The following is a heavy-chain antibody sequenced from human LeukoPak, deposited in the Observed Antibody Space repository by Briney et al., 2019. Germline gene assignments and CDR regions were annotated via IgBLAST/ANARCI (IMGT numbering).Heavy chain of an antibody. V-gene: IGHV4-4*07. D-gene: IGHD3-10*01. CDR1: GGSISSYY. Sequence: SETLSLTCTASGGSISSYYWSWIRQPAGKGLEWIGRIYTTGSTNYNPSLKSRVTMSVDTSKNQFSLNLSSVTAADTAVYYCARDSNPGRAFDFWGQGTMVTVSS. J-gene: IGHJ3*01. CDR3: ARDSNPGRAFDF. CDR2: IYTTGST.